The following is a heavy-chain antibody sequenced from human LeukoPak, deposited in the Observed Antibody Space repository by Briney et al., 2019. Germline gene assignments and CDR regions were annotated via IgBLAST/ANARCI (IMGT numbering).Heavy chain of an antibody. CDR1: GGSISSSSHY. CDR2: ILYSGTT. V-gene: IGHV4-39*01. CDR3: ARFKAAPGDPKLRFLDS. D-gene: IGHD6-13*01. Sequence: PSETLSLTCTVSGGSISSSSHYWGWIRQSPEKGLEWIGSILYSGTTFYDRSLKSRVTVSVDTSKNQFSLKVSSVTAADTAVYYCARFKAAPGDPKLRFLDSWDQGTLVIVSS. J-gene: IGHJ4*02.